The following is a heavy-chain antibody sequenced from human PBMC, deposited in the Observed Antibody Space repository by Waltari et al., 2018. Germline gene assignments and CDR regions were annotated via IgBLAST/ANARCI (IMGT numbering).Heavy chain of an antibody. J-gene: IGHJ3*02. V-gene: IGHV1-2*02. CDR3: ARDLFPNFWSGYGFDI. CDR1: GYTFSDYY. Sequence: QVHLVQSGAEVKKPGASVRVSCKTSGYTFSDYYIYWVRQAPGQGLEWVGWRNPKSGATNPSQKYQGRVTMTRETATSTVYMELRGLTSDDTAIYYCARDLFPNFWSGYGFDIWGQGTKVTVSS. CDR2: RNPKSGAT. D-gene: IGHD3-3*01.